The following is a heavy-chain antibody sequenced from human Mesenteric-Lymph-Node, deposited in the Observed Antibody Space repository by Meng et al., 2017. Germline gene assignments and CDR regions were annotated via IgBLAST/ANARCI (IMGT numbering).Heavy chain of an antibody. CDR3: ATKNRNFPYYFDY. D-gene: IGHD1-7*01. CDR2: ISSSSSYI. V-gene: IGHV3-21*01. CDR1: GFTFSSYW. J-gene: IGHJ4*02. Sequence: GGSLRLSCAASGFTFSSYWMHWVRRAPGKGLEWVSSISSSSSYIYYADSVKGRFTISRDNAKNSLYLQMNSLRAEDTALYYCATKNRNFPYYFDYWGKGNMVTVSS.